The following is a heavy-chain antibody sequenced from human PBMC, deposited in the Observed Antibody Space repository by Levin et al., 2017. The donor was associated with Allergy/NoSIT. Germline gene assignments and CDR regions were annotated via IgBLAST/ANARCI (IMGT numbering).Heavy chain of an antibody. Sequence: PGGSLRLSCVGSGFTFNDYAMHWVRQPPGKGLEWVANIKEDGSEKSYVDSVKGRFTISRDNAKNSLFLQMNSLRAEDTAVYYCARDARVYASIYHYGVDVWGQGTTVTVSS. V-gene: IGHV3-7*01. CDR3: ARDARVYASIYHYGVDV. J-gene: IGHJ6*02. CDR1: GFTFNDYA. D-gene: IGHD2-8*01. CDR2: IKEDGSEK.